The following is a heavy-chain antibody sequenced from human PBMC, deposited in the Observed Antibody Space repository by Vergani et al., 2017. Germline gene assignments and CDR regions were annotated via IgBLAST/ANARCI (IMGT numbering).Heavy chain of an antibody. J-gene: IGHJ4*02. D-gene: IGHD6-19*01. CDR1: GFTFSSYS. V-gene: IGHV3-23*01. Sequence: EVQLLESGGGLVQPGGSLRLSCAASGFTFSSYSMSWVRQAPGKGLEWVSAISGIGGSTYYADSVKGRFTISRDNTKKTMYLQMNSLRAEDTAVDNCAKERVDGSGWYVTLAYFDYWGQGTLVTVSS. CDR2: ISGIGGST. CDR3: AKERVDGSGWYVTLAYFDY.